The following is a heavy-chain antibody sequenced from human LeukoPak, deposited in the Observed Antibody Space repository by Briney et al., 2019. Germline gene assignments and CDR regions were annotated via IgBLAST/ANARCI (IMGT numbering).Heavy chain of an antibody. CDR1: GFTFSIYW. CDR2: INSDGSRT. J-gene: IGHJ4*02. Sequence: TGGSLRLSCAASGFTFSIYWMHWVRQARGKALVWVSRINSDGSRTSYADSVKGRFTISRDNAKNTLYLQMNSLRAEHTAVYYCARHIAAAGPGFDYWGQGTLVTVSS. V-gene: IGHV3-74*01. CDR3: ARHIAAAGPGFDY. D-gene: IGHD6-13*01.